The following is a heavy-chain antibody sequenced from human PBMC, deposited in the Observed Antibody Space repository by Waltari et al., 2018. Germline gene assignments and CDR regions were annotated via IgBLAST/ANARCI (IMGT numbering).Heavy chain of an antibody. Sequence: EVQLLESGGGLIQPGGSLRLSCAASGFTFKSYVMSWVRQAPGKGLGWVSRINVIGTITYYAYSVKGRCTISRDNSKNTLYLQMNSLRADDTAVYYCAKNSPDGTTWFGGVDPWGQGTLVTVSS. CDR3: AKNSPDGTTWFGGVDP. V-gene: IGHV3-23*01. J-gene: IGHJ5*02. D-gene: IGHD3-10*01. CDR2: INVIGTIT. CDR1: GFTFKSYV.